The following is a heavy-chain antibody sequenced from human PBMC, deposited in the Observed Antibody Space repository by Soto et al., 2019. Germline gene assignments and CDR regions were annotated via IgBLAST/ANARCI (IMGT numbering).Heavy chain of an antibody. J-gene: IGHJ5*02. CDR1: GFSLSTSGVG. CDR3: AHRVPGITGTTNWFDP. D-gene: IGHD1-20*01. Sequence: SGPTLVNPTQTLTLTCTFSGFSLSTSGVGVGWIRQPPGKALEWLALIYWNDDKRYSPSLKSRLTITKDTSKNQVVLTMTNMDPVDTATYYCAHRVPGITGTTNWFDPWGQGTLVTVSS. V-gene: IGHV2-5*01. CDR2: IYWNDDK.